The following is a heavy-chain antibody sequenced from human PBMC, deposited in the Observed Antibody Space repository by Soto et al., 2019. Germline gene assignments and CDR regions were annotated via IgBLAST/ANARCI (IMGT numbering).Heavy chain of an antibody. V-gene: IGHV1-3*01. J-gene: IGHJ4*02. CDR2: INVGTDKT. Sequence: ASVKVSCKTSGYSFIKNAIHWVRQAPGQRPEWMGWINVGTDKTKYSEKFQGRVTITTDTSASTAYMELASLGSEDTAVYYCARLEAGVKLDYWGQGTPVTVSS. CDR3: ARLEAGVKLDY. CDR1: GYSFIKNA.